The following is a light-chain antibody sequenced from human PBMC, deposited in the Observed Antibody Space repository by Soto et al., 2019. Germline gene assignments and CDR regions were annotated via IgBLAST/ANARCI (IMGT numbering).Light chain of an antibody. J-gene: IGKJ2*01. CDR3: QQYNRFPLYT. Sequence: EIVMTQSPATLSVSPGERATLSCRASQSVRGNLAWYQQKPGQSPRLLIYGASTRATGIPARFSGSGSGTAFTLTISSLQSEYFAVYYCQQYNRFPLYTFVPVSK. CDR2: GAS. V-gene: IGKV3-15*01. CDR1: QSVRGN.